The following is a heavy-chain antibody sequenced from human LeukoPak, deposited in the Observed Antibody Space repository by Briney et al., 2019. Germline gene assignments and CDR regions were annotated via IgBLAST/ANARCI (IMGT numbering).Heavy chain of an antibody. CDR1: GYSISSDYF. CDR3: ARVVASTSIDS. CDR2: IFHSGSV. V-gene: IGHV4-38-2*02. D-gene: IGHD2-15*01. Sequence: SETLSLTCIVSGYSISSDYFWGLVWQPPGKGPEWIGSIFHSGSVYYNPSLKSRVTISVDPSKNRFSLKLTSVTAADTAVYYCARVVASTSIDSWGQGTLVTVSS. J-gene: IGHJ4*02.